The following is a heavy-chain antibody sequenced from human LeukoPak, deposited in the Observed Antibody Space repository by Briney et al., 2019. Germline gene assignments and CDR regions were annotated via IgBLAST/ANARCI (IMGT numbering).Heavy chain of an antibody. CDR3: AKEKRSGYSSGWGIDY. Sequence: PGGSLRLSCADSGFTFSSHWMHWVRQAPGKGLEWVSGISWNSGSIGYADSVKGRFTISRDNAKNSLYLQMNSLRAEDTALYYCAKEKRSGYSSGWGIDYWGQGTLVTVSS. D-gene: IGHD6-19*01. CDR1: GFTFSSHW. J-gene: IGHJ4*02. V-gene: IGHV3-9*01. CDR2: ISWNSGSI.